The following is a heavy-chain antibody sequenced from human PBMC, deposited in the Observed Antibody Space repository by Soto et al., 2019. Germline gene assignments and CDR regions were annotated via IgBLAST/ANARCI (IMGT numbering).Heavy chain of an antibody. CDR1: GFTFSNYA. D-gene: IGHD2-2*01. J-gene: IGHJ5*02. Sequence: LRLSCAASGFTFSNYAMTWVRQGPGKGLEWVSAISGSGGSAYYADSVKGRFTISRDNSKNTLYLQMNSLRADDSGVYYCAKDPYSGVLVPVAIGFDPWGPGTLVTVSS. CDR2: ISGSGGSA. CDR3: AKDPYSGVLVPVAIGFDP. V-gene: IGHV3-23*01.